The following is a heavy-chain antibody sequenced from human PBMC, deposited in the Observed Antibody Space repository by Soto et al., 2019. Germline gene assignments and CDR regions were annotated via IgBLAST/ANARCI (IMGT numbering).Heavy chain of an antibody. D-gene: IGHD3-9*01. CDR2: ISGSGGST. J-gene: IGHJ6*02. V-gene: IGHV3-23*01. CDR1: GFTFSSYA. CDR3: AKTADYDILTGPTYYYYYYGMDV. Sequence: GGSLRLSCAASGFTFSSYAMSWVRQAPGKGLEWVSAISGSGGSTYYADSVKGRFTISRDNSKNTLYLQMNSLRAEDTAVYYCAKTADYDILTGPTYYYYYYGMDVWGQGTTVTVSS.